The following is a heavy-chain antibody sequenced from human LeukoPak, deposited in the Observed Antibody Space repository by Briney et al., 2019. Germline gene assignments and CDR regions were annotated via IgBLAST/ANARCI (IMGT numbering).Heavy chain of an antibody. CDR3: ARDRSGYSGYDFFDY. Sequence: GGSLRLSCAASGFTFSSYAMYWVRQAPGKGLEWVAVISYDGSDKFYADSVKGRFTISRDSSKNTLYLQMNSLRPEDTAVYYCARDRSGYSGYDFFDYWGQGALVTVSS. J-gene: IGHJ4*02. D-gene: IGHD5-12*01. CDR2: ISYDGSDK. V-gene: IGHV3-30*04. CDR1: GFTFSSYA.